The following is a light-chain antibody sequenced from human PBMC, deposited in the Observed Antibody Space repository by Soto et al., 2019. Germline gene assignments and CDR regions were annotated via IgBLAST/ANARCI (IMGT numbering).Light chain of an antibody. CDR3: QQSHTTPLT. Sequence: DIQMTQSPSSLSASVGDRVIITCRASQSISGYLNWYQQKPGKAPKLLIYAASNLQSGVPSRFSGSGSETDYTLTISSLQPEDFATYYCQQSHTTPLTFGQGTRLEIK. CDR1: QSISGY. J-gene: IGKJ5*01. CDR2: AAS. V-gene: IGKV1-39*01.